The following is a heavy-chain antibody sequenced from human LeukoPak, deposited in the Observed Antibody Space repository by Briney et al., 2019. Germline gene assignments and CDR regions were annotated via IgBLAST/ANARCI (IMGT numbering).Heavy chain of an antibody. CDR2: ISSISSYI. V-gene: IGHV3-21*01. CDR1: GFTFSSYS. Sequence: PGGSLRLSCAASGFTFSSYSMNWVRQAPGKGLEWVSSISSISSYIYYADSVKGRFTISRDNAKNSLYLQMNSLRAEDTAVYYCASYSSSWTGYFQHWARAPWSPSPQ. J-gene: IGHJ1*01. CDR3: ASYSSSWTGYFQH. D-gene: IGHD6-13*01.